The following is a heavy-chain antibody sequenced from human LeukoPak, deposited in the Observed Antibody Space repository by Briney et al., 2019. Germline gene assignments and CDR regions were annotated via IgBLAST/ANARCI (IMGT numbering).Heavy chain of an antibody. CDR2: ISYDGSNK. Sequence: GRSLRLSCAASGFTFSSYGMHWVRQAPGKGLEWVAVISYDGSNKYYADSVKGRFTISRDNSKNTLYLQMNSLRAEDTAVYYCARELSGSYCNWGQGTLVTVSS. J-gene: IGHJ4*02. D-gene: IGHD1-26*01. CDR3: ARELSGSYCN. CDR1: GFTFSSYG. V-gene: IGHV3-30*03.